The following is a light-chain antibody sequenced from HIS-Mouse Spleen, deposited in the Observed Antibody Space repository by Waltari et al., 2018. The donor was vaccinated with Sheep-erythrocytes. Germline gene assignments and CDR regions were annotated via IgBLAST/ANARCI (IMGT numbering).Light chain of an antibody. Sequence: QSALTQPASVSGSPGQSITISCTGTSRDVGGYHLVSWYQQHPGKAPKLMIYEGSKRPSGASNRFSGSKSGNTASLTISGLQAEDEADYYCCSYAGSSTPWVFGGGTKLTVL. J-gene: IGLJ3*02. V-gene: IGLV2-23*01. CDR2: EGS. CDR3: CSYAGSSTPWV. CDR1: SRDVGGYHL.